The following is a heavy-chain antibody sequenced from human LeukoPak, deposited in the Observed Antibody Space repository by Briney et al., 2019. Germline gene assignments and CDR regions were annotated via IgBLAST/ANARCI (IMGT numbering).Heavy chain of an antibody. CDR2: IYYTGSV. J-gene: IGHJ6*02. Sequence: SETLSLTCTVSGASISTGGFYWTWIRQPPGEGLEWIGYIYYTGSVDYNASLKSRLTISLDTSKNRFSLKLNSVTAADTAVYYCARDHSYYFGSQTSTLDVWGQGTAVTVSS. CDR3: ARDHSYYFGSQTSTLDV. CDR1: GASISTGGFY. D-gene: IGHD3-10*01. V-gene: IGHV4-31*03.